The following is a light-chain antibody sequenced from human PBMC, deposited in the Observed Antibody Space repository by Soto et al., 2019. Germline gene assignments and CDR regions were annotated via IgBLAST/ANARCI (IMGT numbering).Light chain of an antibody. Sequence: EILLSQSPGVLSLSPGQRATLTCRASQSVKTSLAWYQQKPGQPPRLLIYDASNRATGIPARFSGSGSGTDVSLTISGLEPEDVAVYFCQQRSNWPPVTFGGGTKVQI. CDR2: DAS. CDR3: QQRSNWPPVT. J-gene: IGKJ4*01. CDR1: QSVKTS. V-gene: IGKV3-11*01.